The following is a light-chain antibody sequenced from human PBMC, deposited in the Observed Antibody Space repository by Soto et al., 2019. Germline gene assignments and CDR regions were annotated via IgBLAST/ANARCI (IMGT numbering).Light chain of an antibody. CDR2: VAS. J-gene: IGKJ3*01. Sequence: DIQMTHSPSSLSTYVGDKVTITCRASQSLSKYLNWYQQKPGKAPKLLISVASSLQSEVPSRFSGDGYERDFTLSISSLQPEESANYYCQQSVTTPFNFGPGTTVDVK. CDR3: QQSVTTPFN. CDR1: QSLSKY. V-gene: IGKV1-39*01.